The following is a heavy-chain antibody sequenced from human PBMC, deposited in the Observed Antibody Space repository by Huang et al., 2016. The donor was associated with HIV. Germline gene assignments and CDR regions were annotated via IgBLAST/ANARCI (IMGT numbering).Heavy chain of an antibody. D-gene: IGHD3-9*01. CDR1: GGSFTNYY. V-gene: IGHV4-34*01. CDR3: VRGPRYVSADWYARLRNYWFFDL. Sequence: QQQLQQWGAGLLKPSETLSLTCAVYGGSFTNYYGGWIRPPPGKGLEWIGEINNGGRTEDGPSQKSGGTNSLNTSKKRVSLKLTTVSAADTAVYYCVRGPRYVSADWYARLRNYWFFDLWGRGSLVSVSS. CDR2: INNGGRT. J-gene: IGHJ2*01.